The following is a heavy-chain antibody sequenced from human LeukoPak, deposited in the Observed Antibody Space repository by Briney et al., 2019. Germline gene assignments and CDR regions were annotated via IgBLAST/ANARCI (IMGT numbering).Heavy chain of an antibody. CDR1: GDTFIIND. J-gene: IGHJ3*02. D-gene: IGHD6-13*01. CDR2: MNPNSGNT. Sequence: APVKVSCKASGDTFIINDINWVRQATGQGLEWMGWMNPNSGNTGYAQKFQGRVTMTRNTSISTAYMELTDLRSEDTAVYYCARVTAAGTWTFDIWGQGTTVTVSS. CDR3: ARVTAAGTWTFDI. V-gene: IGHV1-8*01.